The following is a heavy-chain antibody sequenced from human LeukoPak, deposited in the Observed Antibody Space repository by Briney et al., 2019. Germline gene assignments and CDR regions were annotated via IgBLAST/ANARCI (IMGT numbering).Heavy chain of an antibody. J-gene: IGHJ4*02. V-gene: IGHV1-46*01. CDR3: ARFAVHRRITVAGQFGLDY. Sequence: ASVKVSCKASGYTFSNYYIHWVRQAPGQGLEWMGIINPSGGSRSYAQKFQGRLTVTRDTSTSTVYMELSSLRSEDTAVYYCARFAVHRRITVAGQFGLDYWGQGTLVSVSS. D-gene: IGHD6-19*01. CDR1: GYTFSNYY. CDR2: INPSGGSR.